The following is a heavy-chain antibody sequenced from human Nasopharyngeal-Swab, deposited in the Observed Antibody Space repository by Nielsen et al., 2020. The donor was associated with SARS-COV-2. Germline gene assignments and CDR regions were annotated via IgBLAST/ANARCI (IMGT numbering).Heavy chain of an antibody. V-gene: IGHV3-30*19. CDR3: ARGAVAGPNAFDI. CDR2: ISYDGSIQ. D-gene: IGHD6-19*01. CDR1: GFTFSSFG. Sequence: GESLKISCAASGFTFSSFGMHLVRQAPGKGLEWVAFISYDGSIQYYADSVKDRFTISRDNSKNTLYLQMNSLRPEDTAVYYCARGAVAGPNAFDIWGQGTMVIVSS. J-gene: IGHJ3*02.